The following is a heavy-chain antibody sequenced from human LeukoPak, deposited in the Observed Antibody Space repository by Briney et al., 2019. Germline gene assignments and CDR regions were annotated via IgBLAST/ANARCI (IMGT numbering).Heavy chain of an antibody. J-gene: IGHJ4*02. CDR2: IYPDDSDT. V-gene: IGHV5-51*01. D-gene: IGHD3-3*01. Sequence: GESLKISCKGSGYSFTSYWIGWVRQMPGKGLEWMGIIYPDDSDTRYSPSFQGQVTISADKSISTAYLQWSSLRSEDTAVYYCARDFWGSNPGSVDYWGQGTLVTVSS. CDR1: GYSFTSYW. CDR3: ARDFWGSNPGSVDY.